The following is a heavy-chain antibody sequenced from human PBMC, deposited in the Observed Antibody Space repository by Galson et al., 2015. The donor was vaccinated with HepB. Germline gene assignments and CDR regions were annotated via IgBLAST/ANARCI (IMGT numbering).Heavy chain of an antibody. Sequence: SVKVSCKASGGTLMNYSINWVRQAPGQGLEWMGGIIPIFGTPNYAQRFQGRVTVTADKSTSTVYMELSSLRSEDTAMYYCARALSIVESPYYYNYGLDVWGQGTAVTVSS. D-gene: IGHD1-26*01. CDR2: IIPIFGTP. J-gene: IGHJ6*02. CDR3: ARALSIVESPYYYNYGLDV. V-gene: IGHV1-69*06. CDR1: GGTLMNYS.